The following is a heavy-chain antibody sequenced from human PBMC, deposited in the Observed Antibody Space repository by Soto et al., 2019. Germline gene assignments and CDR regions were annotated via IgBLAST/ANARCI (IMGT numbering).Heavy chain of an antibody. V-gene: IGHV1-3*01. CDR3: ARDLEAIFGVVEYYYYYMEV. Sequence: QVQLLQSGAEVKKPWASVKVSCKASGYTFTSYAMHWVRQAPGQRLEWMGWINAGNGNTKYSQKFQGRVTITRDSSGSTAYMELSSLRSEDTAVYYCARDLEAIFGVVEYYYYYMEVWGKGTTVTVSS. CDR2: INAGNGNT. CDR1: GYTFTSYA. J-gene: IGHJ6*03. D-gene: IGHD3-3*01.